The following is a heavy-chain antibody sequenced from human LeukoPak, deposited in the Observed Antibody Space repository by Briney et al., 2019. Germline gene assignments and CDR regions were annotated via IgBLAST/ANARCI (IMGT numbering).Heavy chain of an antibody. V-gene: IGHV4-59*01. J-gene: IGHJ6*02. D-gene: IGHD6-13*01. CDR3: ARDPRAAGPYYYYYYGMDV. CDR1: GGSISSYY. CDR2: IYYSGST. Sequence: SETLSLTRTVSGGSISSYYWSWIRQPPGKGLEWIGYIYYSGSTNYNPSLKSRVTISVDTSKNQFSLKLSSVTAADTAVYYCARDPRAAGPYYYYYYGMDVWGQGTTVTVSS.